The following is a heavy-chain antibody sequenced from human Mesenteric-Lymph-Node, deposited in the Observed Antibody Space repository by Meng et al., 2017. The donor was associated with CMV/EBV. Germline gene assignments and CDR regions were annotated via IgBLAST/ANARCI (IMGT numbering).Heavy chain of an antibody. J-gene: IGHJ3*02. Sequence: ETLSLTCAASGFTFSRCAMSWVRQAPGKGLEWVSTISGSGATPYYADSVKGRFTISRDNAKNSLYLQMNSLRAEDTAVYYCARISGSHDAFDIWGQGTMVTVSS. CDR1: GFTFSRCA. CDR3: ARISGSHDAFDI. D-gene: IGHD1-26*01. V-gene: IGHV3-23*01. CDR2: ISGSGATP.